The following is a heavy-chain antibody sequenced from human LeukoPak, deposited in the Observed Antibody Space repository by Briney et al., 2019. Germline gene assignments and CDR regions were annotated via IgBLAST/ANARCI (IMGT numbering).Heavy chain of an antibody. CDR2: ISSSSNTI. CDR1: GFTFSSYS. Sequence: GGSLRLSCAASGFTFSSYSMNWVRQAPGKGLEWVSYISSSSNTIYYADSVKGRFTISRDNAKNSLYLQMSSLRDEDTAVYYCARDLGSGWYGGHGYWGQGTLVTVSS. J-gene: IGHJ4*02. V-gene: IGHV3-48*02. D-gene: IGHD6-19*01. CDR3: ARDLGSGWYGGHGY.